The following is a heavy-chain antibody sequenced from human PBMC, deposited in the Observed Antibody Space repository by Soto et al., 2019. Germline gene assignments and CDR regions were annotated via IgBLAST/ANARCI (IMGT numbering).Heavy chain of an antibody. J-gene: IGHJ4*02. CDR1: GYTFTSYA. D-gene: IGHD3-10*01. V-gene: IGHV1-3*01. CDR2: INAGNGNT. CDR3: ATYLDGYGSGYFDY. Sequence: GASVKVSCKASGYTFTSYAMHWVRQAPGQRLEWMGWINAGNGNTKYSQKFQGRVTITRDTSASTAYMELSSLRSEDTAVYYCATYLDGYGSGYFDYWGQGTLVTVSS.